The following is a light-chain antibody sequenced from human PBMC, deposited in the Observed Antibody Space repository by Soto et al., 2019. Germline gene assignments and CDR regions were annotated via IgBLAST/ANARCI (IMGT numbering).Light chain of an antibody. CDR2: TAS. Sequence: DIQMTQSPSSLSASIGDRVTITCRASQTISNYLNWYQQKPGKAPKLLIYTASNLQGGVPSTFSGSGSGTDFTLTISSLQPDDFATYYCQQTYRTPRTFGLGTKVEIK. CDR3: QQTYRTPRT. CDR1: QTISNY. V-gene: IGKV1-39*01. J-gene: IGKJ1*01.